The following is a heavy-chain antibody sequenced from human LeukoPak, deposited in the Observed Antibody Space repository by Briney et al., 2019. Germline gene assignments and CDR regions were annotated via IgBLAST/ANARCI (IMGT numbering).Heavy chain of an antibody. Sequence: GGSLRLSCAASGFTFSSYAMSWVRQAPGKGLEWVSAISGSGGSTYYADSVKGRFTISRDNAKNSLYLQMNSLRAEDTALYYCAKLTGAAAGWFDPWGQGTLVTVSS. CDR2: ISGSGGST. D-gene: IGHD6-13*01. V-gene: IGHV3-23*01. CDR3: AKLTGAAAGWFDP. CDR1: GFTFSSYA. J-gene: IGHJ5*02.